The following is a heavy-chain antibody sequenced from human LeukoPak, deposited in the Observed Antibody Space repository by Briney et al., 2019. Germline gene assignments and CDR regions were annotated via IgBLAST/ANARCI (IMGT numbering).Heavy chain of an antibody. J-gene: IGHJ6*02. CDR1: GFTFSSYW. CDR3: ARDRADGMDV. V-gene: IGHV3-74*03. D-gene: IGHD1-26*01. Sequence: GGSRRLSCAASGFTFSSYWMHWVRQAPGKGLVWVSLINSGGRSTMYADSVKGRFTISRDNAKNTLYLQMNSLRAEDTAVYYCARDRADGMDVWGQGTTVTVSS. CDR2: INSGGRST.